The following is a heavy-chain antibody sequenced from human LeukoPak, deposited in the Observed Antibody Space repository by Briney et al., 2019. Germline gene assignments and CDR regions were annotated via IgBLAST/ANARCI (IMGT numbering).Heavy chain of an antibody. V-gene: IGHV4-30-2*01. CDR2: IYHSGST. J-gene: IGHJ4*02. Sequence: PSQTLSLTCAVSGGSISSGGYSWSWIRQPPGKGLEWIGYIYHSGSTNYNPSLKSRVTISVDTSKNQFSLKPSSVTAADTAVYYCASRGDGYKNDYWGQGTLVTVSS. CDR1: GGSISSGGYS. D-gene: IGHD5-24*01. CDR3: ASRGDGYKNDY.